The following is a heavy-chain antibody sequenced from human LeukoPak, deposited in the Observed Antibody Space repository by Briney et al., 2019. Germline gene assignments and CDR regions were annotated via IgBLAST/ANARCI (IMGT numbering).Heavy chain of an antibody. J-gene: IGHJ4*02. Sequence: PGGSLRLSCVVSGFTLSSYWLHWVRQAPGKGLVWVSRNNGGGSSTSYADSVKGRFTMSRDDAKNTLYLQMNSLRAEDTAVYYCARGVDNWNDLLNYWGQGTLVTVSS. CDR1: GFTLSSYW. V-gene: IGHV3-74*01. CDR3: ARGVDNWNDLLNY. CDR2: NNGGGSST. D-gene: IGHD1-20*01.